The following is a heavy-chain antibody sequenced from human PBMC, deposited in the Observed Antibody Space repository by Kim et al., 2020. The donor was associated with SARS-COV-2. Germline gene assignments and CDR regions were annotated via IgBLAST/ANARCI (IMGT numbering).Heavy chain of an antibody. J-gene: IGHJ4*02. CDR1: GFTFSGSA. D-gene: IGHD3-10*01. Sequence: GGSLRLSCAASGFTFSGSAMHWVRQASGKGLEWVGRIRSKANSYATAYAASVKGRFTISRDDSKNTAYLQMNSLKTEDTAVYYCMVRGVQSSAVSRPARHWGQGTLVTVSS. CDR2: IRSKANSYAT. CDR3: MVRGVQSSAVSRPARH. V-gene: IGHV3-73*01.